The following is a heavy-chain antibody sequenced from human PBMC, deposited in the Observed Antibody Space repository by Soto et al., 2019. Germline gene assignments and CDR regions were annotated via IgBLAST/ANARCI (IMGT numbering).Heavy chain of an antibody. CDR3: ARSSGGYSYNGMDV. Sequence: QEQLVQSGAEVKQPGASVKVSCKAAGYTFTGYYIHWVRQAPGQWLEWMGWINPKSGDTKYAQKFQGRVTVTRDTSISTAYMELSRLRADDTAVYYCARSSGGYSYNGMDVWGQGTTVTVSS. CDR2: INPKSGDT. D-gene: IGHD1-26*01. J-gene: IGHJ6*02. CDR1: GYTFTGYY. V-gene: IGHV1-2*02.